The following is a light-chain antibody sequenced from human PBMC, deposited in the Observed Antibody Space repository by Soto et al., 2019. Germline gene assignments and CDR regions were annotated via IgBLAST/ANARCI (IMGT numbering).Light chain of an antibody. J-gene: IGLJ3*02. CDR2: DVS. V-gene: IGLV2-14*03. CDR1: ISDVGAYHS. Sequence: QSALTQPASVSGSPGQSFTIPCTGSISDVGAYHSVSWYQQHPGKAPQLIIFDVSNRPSGVSNLFSGSKSGNTASLTIYGLQAEDEADYYCSSFTDTGTVMFGGGTKVTV. CDR3: SSFTDTGTVM.